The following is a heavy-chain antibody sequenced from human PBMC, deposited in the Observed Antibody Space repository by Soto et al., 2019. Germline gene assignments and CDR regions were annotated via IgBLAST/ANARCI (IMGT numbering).Heavy chain of an antibody. CDR1: GFTINTHA. CDR3: ARDSSAWPNYFDS. CDR2: FSGRSGDT. D-gene: IGHD6-19*01. J-gene: IGHJ4*02. Sequence: GSLRLSCAASGFTINTHAMTWVRQAPGKGLEWVSAFSGRSGDTYYAASVKGRFTISGDNSKNTVILEMNNLRAEDTAVYYCARDSSAWPNYFDSWGQGIQVTVSS. V-gene: IGHV3-23*01.